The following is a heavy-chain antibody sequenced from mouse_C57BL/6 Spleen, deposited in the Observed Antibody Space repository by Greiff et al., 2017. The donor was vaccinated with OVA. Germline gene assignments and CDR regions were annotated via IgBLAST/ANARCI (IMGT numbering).Heavy chain of an antibody. J-gene: IGHJ2*01. CDR1: GYSITSGYY. D-gene: IGHD4-1*01. CDR3: ATRTGTFFDY. CDR2: ISYDGSN. V-gene: IGHV3-6*01. Sequence: EVQLQESGPGLVKPSQSLSLTCSVTGYSITSGYYWNWIRQFPGNKLEWMGYISYDGSNNYNPSLKNRISITRDTSKNQFFLKLNSVTTEDTATYYCATRTGTFFDYWGQGTTLTVSS.